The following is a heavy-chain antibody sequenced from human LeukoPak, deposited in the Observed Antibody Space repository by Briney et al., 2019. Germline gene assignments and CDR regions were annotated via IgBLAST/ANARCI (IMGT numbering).Heavy chain of an antibody. CDR1: GGSISSGGYY. CDR2: IYYSGST. J-gene: IGHJ3*02. D-gene: IGHD2-21*02. Sequence: PSETLSLTCTVSGGSISSGGYYWSWIRQHPGKGLEWIGYIYYSGSTYYNPSLKSRVTISVDTSKNQFSLKLSSVTAADTAVYYCARGQDVVVTAFDIWGQGTMVTVSP. V-gene: IGHV4-31*03. CDR3: ARGQDVVVTAFDI.